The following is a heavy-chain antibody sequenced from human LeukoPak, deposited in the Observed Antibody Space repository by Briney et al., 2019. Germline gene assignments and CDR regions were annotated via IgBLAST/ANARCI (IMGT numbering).Heavy chain of an antibody. J-gene: IGHJ4*02. V-gene: IGHV3-7*01. CDR3: ARGHRAWSY. Sequence: GGSLRLSCAASGFTFSSYAMHWVRQAPGKGLEWVANVKQDGSEKNYVDSVKGRFTISRDNAKNSLYLQMNSLRVDDTAVYYCARGHRAWSYWGQGTLVTVSS. D-gene: IGHD3-3*01. CDR2: VKQDGSEK. CDR1: GFTFSSYA.